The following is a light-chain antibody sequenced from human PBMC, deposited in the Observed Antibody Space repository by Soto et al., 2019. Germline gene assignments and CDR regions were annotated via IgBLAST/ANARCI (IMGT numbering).Light chain of an antibody. CDR1: QTIYSN. J-gene: IGKJ1*01. CDR2: RAS. V-gene: IGKV3-15*01. CDR3: QQYQHLWT. Sequence: IVMTQSPATLSVSPGERATLSCRAGQTIYSNVAWYQQRPGQAPRLLIYRASTRATGVPARFSGSGSGTEFTLNISGLQSEDFALYYCQQYQHLWTFGQGTKVDIX.